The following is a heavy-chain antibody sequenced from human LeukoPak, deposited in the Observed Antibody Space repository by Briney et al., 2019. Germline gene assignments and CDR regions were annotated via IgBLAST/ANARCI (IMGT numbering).Heavy chain of an antibody. J-gene: IGHJ4*02. V-gene: IGHV1-69*05. CDR2: IIPIFGTA. CDR3: ARETHYYDSSGCRPIXY. Sequence: SVKVSCKASGGTFSSYAISWVRQAPGQGLEWMGRIIPIFGTANYAQKFQGRVTITTDESTSTAYMELSSLRSEDTAVYYCARETHYYDSSGCRPIXYWGQGTLVTVSS. CDR1: GGTFSSYA. D-gene: IGHD3-22*01.